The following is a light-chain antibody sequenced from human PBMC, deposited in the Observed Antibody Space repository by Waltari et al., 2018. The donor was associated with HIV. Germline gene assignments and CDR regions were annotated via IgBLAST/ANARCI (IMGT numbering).Light chain of an antibody. CDR1: SGDVGAYNS. Sequence: QSALTQPASVSGSPGQSITISCTGTSGDVGAYNSVSWYQQQPGKVPKLLIYKVTNRPAGVSSRFAGSKSGNTASLTISGLRTEDEADYYCSSYTDGSTLYVFGPGTKVTVL. CDR2: KVT. CDR3: SSYTDGSTLYV. J-gene: IGLJ1*01. V-gene: IGLV2-14*01.